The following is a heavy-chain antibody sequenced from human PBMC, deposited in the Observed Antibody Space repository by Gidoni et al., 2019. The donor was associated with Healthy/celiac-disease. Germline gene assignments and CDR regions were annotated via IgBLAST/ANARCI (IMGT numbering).Heavy chain of an antibody. CDR1: GFTFDDYA. CDR3: AKETRETRWPDAFDI. CDR2: ISWNSGSI. V-gene: IGHV3-9*01. Sequence: EVQLVESGGGLVHPGWSLRLSCAASGFTFDDYAMHWVRPGPGKGLEWVSGISWNSGSIGDADSVKGRFTISRDNAKNSLYLQMNSLRAEDTALYYCAKETRETRWPDAFDIWGQGTMVTVSS. D-gene: IGHD4-17*01. J-gene: IGHJ3*02.